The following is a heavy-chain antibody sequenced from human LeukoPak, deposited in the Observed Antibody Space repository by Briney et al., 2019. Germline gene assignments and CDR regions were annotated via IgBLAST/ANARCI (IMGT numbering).Heavy chain of an antibody. J-gene: IGHJ4*02. CDR1: GGSISSGSYY. CDR3: ARVGGYCSSTSCYYYFDY. D-gene: IGHD2-2*01. Sequence: PSETLSLTCTVSGGSISSGSYYWSWIRQPAGKGLEWIGYIYYSGSTYYNPSLKSRVTISVDTSKNQFSLKLSSVTAADTAVYYCARVGGYCSSTSCYYYFDYWGQGTLVTVSS. V-gene: IGHV4-30-4*08. CDR2: IYYSGST.